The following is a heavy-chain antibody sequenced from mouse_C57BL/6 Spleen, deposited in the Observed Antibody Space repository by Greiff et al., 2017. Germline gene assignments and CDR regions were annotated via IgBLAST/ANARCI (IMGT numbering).Heavy chain of an antibody. J-gene: IGHJ4*01. CDR1: GFSLTSYA. V-gene: IGHV2-9-1*01. CDR3: ARNWIYYGNSHAMDY. D-gene: IGHD2-1*01. CDR2: IWTGGGT. Sequence: QVQLKESGPGLVAPSQSLSFTCTVSGFSLTSYAISWVRQPPGKGLEWLGVIWTGGGTNYNSALKSRLSISKDNSKSQVFLKMNSLQTDDTARYYCARNWIYYGNSHAMDYWGQGTSVTVSS.